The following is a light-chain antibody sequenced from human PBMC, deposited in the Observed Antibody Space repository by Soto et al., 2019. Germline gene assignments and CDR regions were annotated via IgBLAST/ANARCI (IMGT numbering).Light chain of an antibody. CDR2: DAS. CDR1: LSGNHY. Sequence: EIVLKQSPGTLSLSPGERATLSCRASLSGNHYLALYPQKPGQAPRRLIYDASNRATVIPPSFRGSGSGTDFTLTISSLEPEDSSVYYCQQGGTWPCLTFGGGNRVVI. CDR3: QQGGTWPCLT. V-gene: IGKV3-11*01. J-gene: IGKJ4*01.